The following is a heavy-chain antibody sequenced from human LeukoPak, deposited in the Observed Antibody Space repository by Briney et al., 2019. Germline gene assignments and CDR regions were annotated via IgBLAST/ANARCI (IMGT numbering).Heavy chain of an antibody. CDR1: GGTFSSYA. CDR3: ARDVGGSGSWFDP. D-gene: IGHD3-10*01. J-gene: IGHJ5*02. Sequence: SVRVSCKASGGTFSSYAISWVRQAPGQGLEWMGGIIPIFGTANYAQKFQGRVTITADKSTSTAYMELSSLRSEDTAVYYCARDVGGSGSWFDPWGQGTLVTVSS. V-gene: IGHV1-69*06. CDR2: IIPIFGTA.